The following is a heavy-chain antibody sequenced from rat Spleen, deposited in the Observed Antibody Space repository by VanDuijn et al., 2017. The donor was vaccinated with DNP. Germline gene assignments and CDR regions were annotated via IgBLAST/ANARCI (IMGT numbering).Heavy chain of an antibody. Sequence: EVQLVESGGGLVQPGRSMKLSCAASGFTFSDYNMAWVRQAPKKGLEWVATISYDGSSNYYRDSVKGRFTISRDNAKSTLYLQMDSLRSEDTATYYCARHPLLWGQGTLVTVSS. CDR2: ISYDGSSN. J-gene: IGHJ3*01. CDR1: GFTFSDYN. D-gene: IGHD1-1*01. V-gene: IGHV5-7*01. CDR3: ARHPLL.